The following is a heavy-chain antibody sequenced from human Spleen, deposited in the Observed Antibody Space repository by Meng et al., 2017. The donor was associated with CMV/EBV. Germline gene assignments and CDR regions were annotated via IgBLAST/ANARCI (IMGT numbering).Heavy chain of an antibody. J-gene: IGHJ1*01. V-gene: IGHV4-34*01. D-gene: IGHD6-13*01. Sequence: LSLTGAVSGGTFSGYYWSWIRQPPGKGLEWIGEINHSGSTNYNPSLKSRVTISVDTSKNQFSLKLSSVTAADTAVYYCARDAAAGLEHWGQGTLVTVSS. CDR2: INHSGST. CDR1: GGTFSGYY. CDR3: ARDAAAGLEH.